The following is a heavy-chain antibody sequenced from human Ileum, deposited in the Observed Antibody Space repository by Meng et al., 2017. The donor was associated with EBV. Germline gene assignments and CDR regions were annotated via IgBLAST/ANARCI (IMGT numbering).Heavy chain of an antibody. D-gene: IGHD3-22*01. CDR3: ARGSTFILVD. V-gene: IGHV4-61*03. Sequence: GHLQKPGPELVKPSATLARKSPVSGGSVATTSDNWSWLRQPPGKGLEWIGYIDYSGSTKYNPSLQSRVDMSVDTSKNHFSLKLRSVTAADTGLYYCARGSTFILVDWGQGTLVTVSS. CDR1: GGSVATTSDN. J-gene: IGHJ4*02. CDR2: IDYSGST.